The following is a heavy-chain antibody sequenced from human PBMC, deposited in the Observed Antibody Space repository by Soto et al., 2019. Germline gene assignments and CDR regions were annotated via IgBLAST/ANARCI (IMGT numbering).Heavy chain of an antibody. CDR3: AKDLGEESYYDFWSGYFAPTYGMDV. J-gene: IGHJ6*02. CDR1: GFTFSSYA. V-gene: IGHV3-23*01. D-gene: IGHD3-3*01. CDR2: ISGSGGST. Sequence: GGSLRLSCAASGFTFSSYAMSWFRQAPGKGLEWVSAISGSGGSTYYADSVKGRFTISRDNSKNTLYLQMNSLRAEDTAVYYCAKDLGEESYYDFWSGYFAPTYGMDVWGQGPTVTLSS.